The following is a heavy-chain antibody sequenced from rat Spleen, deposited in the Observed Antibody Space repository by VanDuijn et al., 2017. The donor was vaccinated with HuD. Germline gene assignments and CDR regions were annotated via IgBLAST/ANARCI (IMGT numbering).Heavy chain of an antibody. Sequence: EVQLVGSGGGLVQPGRSLKLSCAASGFTFSNYYMAWVRQAPTKGLEWVAYISTGGGSTYYRDSVKGRFTISRDNAKSTLYLQMDSLRSEDTATYYCARRLSYVRYFDYWGQGVMVTVSS. CDR3: ARRLSYVRYFDY. D-gene: IGHD1-11*01. CDR1: GFTFSNYY. V-gene: IGHV5-25*01. J-gene: IGHJ2*01. CDR2: ISTGGGST.